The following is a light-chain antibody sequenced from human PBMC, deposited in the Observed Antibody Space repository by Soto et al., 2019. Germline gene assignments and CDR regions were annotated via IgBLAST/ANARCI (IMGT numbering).Light chain of an antibody. Sequence: EIVMTQSPATLSVSPVEIATLSCSASQSVSSNLAWYQQKPGQAPRLLIYGTSSRATGIPDRFSGSGSGTDFTLTIIRLEPEDFAVYYCQQYGTSLFYFGPGTKVDIK. J-gene: IGKJ3*01. CDR3: QQYGTSLFY. CDR2: GTS. V-gene: IGKV3-20*01. CDR1: QSVSSN.